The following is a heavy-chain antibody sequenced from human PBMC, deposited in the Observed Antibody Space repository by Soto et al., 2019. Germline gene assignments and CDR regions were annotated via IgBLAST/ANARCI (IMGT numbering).Heavy chain of an antibody. J-gene: IGHJ4*02. CDR1: GGSFSGYY. CDR3: ARDYYDSSGYYSPFDY. CDR2: INHSGST. D-gene: IGHD3-22*01. Sequence: PSETLSLTCAVYGGSFSGYYWTWIRQPPGTGLEWIGEINHSGSTNYNPSLKSRVTISVDTSKNQFSLKLTSVTAADTAVYYCARDYYDSSGYYSPFDYWGQGTLVTVSS. V-gene: IGHV4-34*01.